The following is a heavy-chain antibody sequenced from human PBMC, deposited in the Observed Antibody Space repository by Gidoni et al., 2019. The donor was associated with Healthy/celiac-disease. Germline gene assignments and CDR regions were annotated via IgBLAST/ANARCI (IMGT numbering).Heavy chain of an antibody. Sequence: QLQLQESGPGLVKPSETLSLTCTVSGGSISSSSYYWGLIRQPPGKGLEWIGSIYYSGSTYYNPSLKSRVTISVDTSKNQFSLKLSSVTAADTAVYYCARLLGLPYGMDVWGQGTTVTVSS. CDR1: GGSISSSSYY. CDR2: IYYSGST. CDR3: ARLLGLPYGMDV. D-gene: IGHD3-10*01. J-gene: IGHJ6*02. V-gene: IGHV4-39*01.